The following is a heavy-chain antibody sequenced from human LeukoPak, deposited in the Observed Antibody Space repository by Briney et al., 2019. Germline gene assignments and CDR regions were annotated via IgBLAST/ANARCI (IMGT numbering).Heavy chain of an antibody. V-gene: IGHV4-61*02. J-gene: IGHJ4*02. D-gene: IGHD6-13*01. CDR3: ARGPASSSSSLDY. CDR1: GGSITRGRYY. Sequence: SQTLSLTCTVSGGSITRGRYYWRWIRQPAGKGLEWIGRIFTNGNTNYNPSLKSRVTISVDTSKNQFSLKLSSVTAADTAVYYCARGPASSSSSLDYWGQGTLVTVSS. CDR2: IFTNGNT.